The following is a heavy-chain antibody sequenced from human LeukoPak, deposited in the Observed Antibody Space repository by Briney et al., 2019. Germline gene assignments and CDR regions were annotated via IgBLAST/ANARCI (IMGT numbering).Heavy chain of an antibody. CDR1: GYTFTSYG. Sequence: GASVKVSCKASGYTFTSYGISWVRQAPGQGLEWMGWINADNGNTRYAQKLQGRVTMTTDTSTTTAHMDLRSLRSDDTAVYYCARDADGSGTLLDYWGQGTLVTVSS. J-gene: IGHJ4*02. CDR3: ARDADGSGTLLDY. CDR2: INADNGNT. V-gene: IGHV1-18*01. D-gene: IGHD3-10*01.